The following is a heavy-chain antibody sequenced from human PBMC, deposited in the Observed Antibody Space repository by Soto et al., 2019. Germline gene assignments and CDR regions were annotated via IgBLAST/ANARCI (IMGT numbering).Heavy chain of an antibody. J-gene: IGHJ4*02. V-gene: IGHV3-23*01. Sequence: EVQLLESGGGLVQPGGSLRPSCAASGFTFDNYAMSWVRQTPGKGLEWVSSVGGRGFKTFYADSVKGRFTISRDNSNNTGYIQMNRLRADETGIYSFAKGRPVASRLLLYFDHWGQGALVTVSS. CDR1: GFTFDNYA. CDR2: VGGRGFKT. D-gene: IGHD6-19*01. CDR3: AKGRPVASRLLLYFDH.